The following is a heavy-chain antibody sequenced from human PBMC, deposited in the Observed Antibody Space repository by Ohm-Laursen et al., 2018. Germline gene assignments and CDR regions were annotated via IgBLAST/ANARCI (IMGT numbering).Heavy chain of an antibody. CDR1: GFTFSNYW. Sequence: SLRLSCAASGFTFSNYWMHWVRQGPGKGLVWLSGIKGDGGKINYADSVKGRFTISRDNAKNTLYLQMNSLRGDDTAVYYCARAQRLVASANDYWGQGTLVTVSS. CDR2: IKGDGGKI. V-gene: IGHV3-74*01. CDR3: ARAQRLVASANDY. J-gene: IGHJ4*02. D-gene: IGHD5-12*01.